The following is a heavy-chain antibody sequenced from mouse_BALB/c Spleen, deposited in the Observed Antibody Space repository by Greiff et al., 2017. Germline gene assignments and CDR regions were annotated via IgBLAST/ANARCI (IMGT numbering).Heavy chain of an antibody. J-gene: IGHJ3*01. V-gene: IGHV1-80*01. D-gene: IGHD2-3*01. CDR1: GYAFSSYW. Sequence: QVQLQQSGAELVRPGSSVKISCKASGYAFSSYWMNWVKQRPGQGLEWIGQIYPGDGDTNYNGKFKGKATLTADKSSSTAYMQLSSLTSEDSAVYYCARSYDTWFAYWGQGTLVTVSA. CDR3: ARSYDTWFAY. CDR2: IYPGDGDT.